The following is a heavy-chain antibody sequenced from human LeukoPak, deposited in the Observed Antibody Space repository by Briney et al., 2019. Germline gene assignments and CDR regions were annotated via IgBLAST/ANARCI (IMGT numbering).Heavy chain of an antibody. V-gene: IGHV1-18*01. CDR1: GYDFINYG. CDR3: ARGGPFPSGSSSREYYLDY. D-gene: IGHD6-6*01. CDR2: RSIYNGNT. J-gene: IGHJ4*02. Sequence: GASVKVSRKASGYDFINYGISWVRQAPGQGLEWMGWRSIYNGNTDYTLQGKVTMTTDTSTSTAYMEVRSLRPDDTAVYYCARGGPFPSGSSSREYYLDYWGQGTLVTVSS.